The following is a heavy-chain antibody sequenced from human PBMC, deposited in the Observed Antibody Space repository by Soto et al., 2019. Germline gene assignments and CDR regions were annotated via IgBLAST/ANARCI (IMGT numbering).Heavy chain of an antibody. D-gene: IGHD2-2*01. CDR1: GGTFTSFT. Sequence: QVLLVQSGTEVKKPGSSVKVSCKASGGTFTSFTVNWVRQAPGQGPEWMGRIIPALGIEDYAPKFQGKVTMTADTSSSTAYMEISSLRSDDTAVYYCAAAVGTSAFVGYLEYWGQATLVTVPS. V-gene: IGHV1-69*02. J-gene: IGHJ4*02. CDR3: AAAVGTSAFVGYLEY. CDR2: IIPALGIE.